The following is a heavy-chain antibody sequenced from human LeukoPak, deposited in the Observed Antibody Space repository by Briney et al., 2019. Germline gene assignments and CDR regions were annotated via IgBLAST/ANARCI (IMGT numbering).Heavy chain of an antibody. Sequence: SETLSLTCSVSGGSISSSSYYWSWMRQPAGKGLEWIGRIYTTGSTNYNSSLKSRVTISVDTSKNQFSLKLSSVTAADTAVYYCARARPGTAMVKPPYYDYYYMDVWGKGTTVTISS. CDR3: ARARPGTAMVKPPYYDYYYMDV. CDR2: IYTTGST. D-gene: IGHD5-18*01. J-gene: IGHJ6*03. V-gene: IGHV4-61*02. CDR1: GGSISSSSYY.